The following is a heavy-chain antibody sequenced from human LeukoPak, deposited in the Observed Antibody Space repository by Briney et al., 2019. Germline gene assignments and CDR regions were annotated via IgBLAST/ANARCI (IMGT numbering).Heavy chain of an antibody. CDR1: GFTFSSYA. Sequence: HPGGSLRLSCAASGFTFSSYAMSWVRQAPGKGLEWVSAIGGSGTSTYYADSVKGRFTLSRDNSKNTLYLQMNSLRAEDTAVYYCAKDRSWLRFPYDAFDIWGQGTMVTVSS. CDR3: AKDRSWLRFPYDAFDI. V-gene: IGHV3-23*01. D-gene: IGHD5-12*01. J-gene: IGHJ3*02. CDR2: IGGSGTST.